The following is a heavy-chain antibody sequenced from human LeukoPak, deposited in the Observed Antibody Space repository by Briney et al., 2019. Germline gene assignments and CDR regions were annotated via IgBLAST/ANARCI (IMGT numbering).Heavy chain of an antibody. Sequence: ASVKVSCKVSGYTFTDYYMHWVQQAPGKGLEWMGLVDPEDGETIYAEKFQGRVTITADTSTDTAYMELSSLRSEDTAVYYRATAVVVVAATSWFDPWGQGTLVTVSS. D-gene: IGHD2-15*01. CDR3: ATAVVVVAATSWFDP. J-gene: IGHJ5*02. V-gene: IGHV1-69-2*01. CDR1: GYTFTDYY. CDR2: VDPEDGET.